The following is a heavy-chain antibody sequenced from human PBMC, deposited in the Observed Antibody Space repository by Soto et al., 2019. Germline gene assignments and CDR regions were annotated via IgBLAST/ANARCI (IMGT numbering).Heavy chain of an antibody. J-gene: IGHJ5*02. CDR1: GYTFTGYY. V-gene: IGHV1-2*04. Sequence: QVQLVQSGAEVKKPGASVKVSCKASGYTFTGYYMHWVRQAPGQGLEWMGWINPNSGGTNYAQKFQGWVTMTRDTSISTAYMELSGRRSDTTAVYYWARDECSGGSCYSDPWFDPGAREPWSPSPQ. D-gene: IGHD2-15*01. CDR2: INPNSGGT. CDR3: ARDECSGGSCYSDPWFDP.